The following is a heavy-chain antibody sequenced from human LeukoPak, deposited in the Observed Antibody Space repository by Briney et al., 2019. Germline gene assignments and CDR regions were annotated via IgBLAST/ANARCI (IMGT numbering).Heavy chain of an antibody. CDR1: GLTFSDNY. V-gene: IGHV3-11*06. CDR2: ISNSGDYT. Sequence: TGGSLRLSCAVSGLTFSDNYMSWIRQAPGKGPEWLSYISNSGDYTNYADSVKGRFTISRDNAKNSLYLQMNSLRAEDTAVYYCARQRFGDVWGKGTTVTVSS. CDR3: ARQRFGDV. D-gene: IGHD3-3*01. J-gene: IGHJ6*04.